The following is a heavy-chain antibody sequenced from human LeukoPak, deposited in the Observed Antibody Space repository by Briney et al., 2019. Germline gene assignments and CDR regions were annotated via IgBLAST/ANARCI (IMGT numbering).Heavy chain of an antibody. CDR2: ISSGDRT. J-gene: IGHJ4*02. D-gene: IGHD3-9*01. CDR1: GFTFSSYA. CDR3: AKDATASPYFHWFDN. Sequence: GGSLRLSGAASGFTFSSYAMNWVRQAPGKGLKWVAGISSGDRTFHAESVKGRFTISRDKSKDTLYLQMNSLRAEDTAVYYCAKDATASPYFHWFDNWGQGTQVIVSS. V-gene: IGHV3-23*01.